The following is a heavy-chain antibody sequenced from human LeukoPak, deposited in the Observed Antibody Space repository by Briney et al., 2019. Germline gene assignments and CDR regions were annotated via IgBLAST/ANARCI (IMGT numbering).Heavy chain of an antibody. CDR1: GFTFDDYA. CDR2: ISWNSGSI. D-gene: IGHD6-13*01. Sequence: GGSLRLSCAASGFTFDDYAMHWVRQAPGKGLEWVSGISWNSGSIGYADSVEGRFTISRDNAKNSLYLQMNSLRAEDTALYYCAKESSSWSDFDYWGQGTLVTVSS. CDR3: AKESSSWSDFDY. V-gene: IGHV3-9*01. J-gene: IGHJ4*02.